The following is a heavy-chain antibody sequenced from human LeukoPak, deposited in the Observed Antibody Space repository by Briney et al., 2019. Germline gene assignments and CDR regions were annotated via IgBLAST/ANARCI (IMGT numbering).Heavy chain of an antibody. J-gene: IGHJ4*02. V-gene: IGHV4-34*01. CDR2: INHSGST. D-gene: IGHD6-19*01. Sequence: PSETLSLTCAVYGGSFSGYYWSWIRQPPGKGLEWIGEINHSGSTNYNPSLKSRVTISVDTSKNQFSLKLSSVTAADTAVYYGARFPSSGWFRSGFDYWGQGTVVTVSS. CDR1: GGSFSGYY. CDR3: ARFPSSGWFRSGFDY.